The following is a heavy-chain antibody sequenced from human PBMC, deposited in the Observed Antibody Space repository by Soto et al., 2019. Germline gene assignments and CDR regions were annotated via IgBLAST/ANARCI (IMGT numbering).Heavy chain of an antibody. Sequence: QVQLVQSGAEVKKPGASVKVYCKASGYTFISYGISWVRLAPGQGLQWMGWISAYDGNTNYAQNLHGRVTMTTDTSTNTAYMELRSLRSDDTAVYYCARVGYFHSFDIWGQGTMVTVSS. J-gene: IGHJ3*02. CDR1: GYTFISYG. CDR3: ARVGYFHSFDI. V-gene: IGHV1-18*01. CDR2: ISAYDGNT. D-gene: IGHD2-21*01.